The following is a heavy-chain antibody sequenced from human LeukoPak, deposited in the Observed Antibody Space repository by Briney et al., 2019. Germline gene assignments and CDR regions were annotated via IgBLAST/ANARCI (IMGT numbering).Heavy chain of an antibody. CDR3: ARGYCSGGSCYSARY. D-gene: IGHD2-15*01. CDR1: GGSVISGGYY. V-gene: IGHV4-31*03. CDR2: FYYSGST. J-gene: IGHJ4*02. Sequence: PSETLSLTCTVSGGSVISGGYYWTWIRQLPGKGLEWIGHFYYSGSTNYNPSLKSRLSISADTSKNKFSLKLSSVTVADTAIYYCARGYCSGGSCYSARYWGQGTLVTVSS.